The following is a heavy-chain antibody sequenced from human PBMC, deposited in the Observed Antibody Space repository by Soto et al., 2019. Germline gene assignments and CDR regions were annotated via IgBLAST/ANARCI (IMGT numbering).Heavy chain of an antibody. CDR3: ARAEAVSGPYYFDY. CDR2: ISYDGSNK. J-gene: IGHJ4*02. V-gene: IGHV3-30*03. CDR1: GFTFTSYG. D-gene: IGHD6-19*01. Sequence: QVQLVESGGGVVQPGRSLRLSCAASGFTFTSYGMHWVRQAPGKGLEWVAVISYDGSNKYYADSVKGRFTISRDNSKNTLYLEVNRLGPEDTAVYHCARAEAVSGPYYFDYWGQGTLVTVSS.